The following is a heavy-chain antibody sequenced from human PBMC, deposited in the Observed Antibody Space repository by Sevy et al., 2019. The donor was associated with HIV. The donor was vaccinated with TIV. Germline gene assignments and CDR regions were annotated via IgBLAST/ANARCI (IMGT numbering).Heavy chain of an antibody. D-gene: IGHD1-26*01. Sequence: GGSLRLSCAASGFTFSSYAMSCVRQAPGKGLEWVSAISGSGGSTHYADSVKGRFTIFRDNSKNTLYLQMNSLRAEDTAVYYCAKDHLVGAIFDYWGQGTLVTVSS. V-gene: IGHV3-23*01. CDR1: GFTFSSYA. CDR3: AKDHLVGAIFDY. J-gene: IGHJ4*02. CDR2: ISGSGGST.